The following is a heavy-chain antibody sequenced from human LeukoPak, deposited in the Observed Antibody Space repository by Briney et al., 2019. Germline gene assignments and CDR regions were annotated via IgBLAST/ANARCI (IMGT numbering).Heavy chain of an antibody. J-gene: IGHJ4*02. D-gene: IGHD3-9*01. CDR2: IYRGGST. Sequence: GGSLRLSCAASGFNVSSNYMSWVRQAPGKGLEWVSIIYRGGSTYYADSVKGRFTISRDISKNTLYLQLNRLRTEDTAVYYCARRNYDILTGYYYHYFDYWGQGTLVTVSS. CDR1: GFNVSSNY. V-gene: IGHV3-66*01. CDR3: ARRNYDILTGYYYHYFDY.